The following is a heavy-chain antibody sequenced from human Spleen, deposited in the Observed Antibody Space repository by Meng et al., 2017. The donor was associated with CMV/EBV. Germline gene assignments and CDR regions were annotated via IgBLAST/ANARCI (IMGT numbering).Heavy chain of an antibody. CDR3: ARGDWNLYYFDS. V-gene: IGHV4-34*01. CDR2: INHSGST. Sequence: LTCAVYGGSFSGYYWSWIRQPPGKGLEWIGEINHSGSTNYNPSLQSRVTMLVDKSKNQFSVKLSSVTAADTAVYYCARGDWNLYYFDSWGQGTLVTVSS. D-gene: IGHD1-7*01. J-gene: IGHJ4*02. CDR1: GGSFSGYY.